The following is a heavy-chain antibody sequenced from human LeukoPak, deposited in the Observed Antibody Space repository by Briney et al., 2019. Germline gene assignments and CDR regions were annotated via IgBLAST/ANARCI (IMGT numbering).Heavy chain of an antibody. Sequence: GGSLRLSCAASGFTFSSYEMNWVRQAPGKGLEWVSYISTSGSTIYYADSVKGRFTISRDNAKNSLYLQMSSLRAEDTAVYYCARVLAAIHYYYGMDVWGQGTTVTVSS. CDR3: ARVLAAIHYYYGMDV. CDR1: GFTFSSYE. CDR2: ISTSGSTI. J-gene: IGHJ6*02. D-gene: IGHD2-15*01. V-gene: IGHV3-48*03.